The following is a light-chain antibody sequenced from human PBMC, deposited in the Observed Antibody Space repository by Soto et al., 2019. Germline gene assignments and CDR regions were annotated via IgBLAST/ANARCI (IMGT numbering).Light chain of an antibody. CDR1: QSVSRSY. J-gene: IGKJ1*01. CDR2: GAS. CDR3: QQYGSSPRT. V-gene: IGKV3-20*01. Sequence: ESVLTQSPGTLSLSPGERATLSCRASQSVSRSYLAWYQQKPGQAPRLLIYGASSRATGIPDRFSGSGSGTDFTLTISRLEPEDFAVYYCQQYGSSPRTFGQGTKVDIK.